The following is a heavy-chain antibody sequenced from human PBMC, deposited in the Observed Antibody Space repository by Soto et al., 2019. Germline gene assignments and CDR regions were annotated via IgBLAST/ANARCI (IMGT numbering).Heavy chain of an antibody. D-gene: IGHD3-3*01. CDR1: GYTFTGYG. Sequence: ASVKVSCKASGYTFTGYGISWVRQAPGQGLEWMGWISAYNGNTNYAQKPQGRVTMTTDTSTSTAYMELRSLRSDDTAVYYCAREGFLEWSPYYYGMDVWGQGTTVTAP. CDR2: ISAYNGNT. V-gene: IGHV1-18*04. J-gene: IGHJ6*02. CDR3: AREGFLEWSPYYYGMDV.